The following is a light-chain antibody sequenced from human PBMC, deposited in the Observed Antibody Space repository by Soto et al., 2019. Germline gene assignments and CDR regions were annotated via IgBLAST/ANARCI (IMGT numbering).Light chain of an antibody. J-gene: IGKJ4*01. V-gene: IGKV1-39*01. CDR1: QSINIY. CDR2: GAS. Sequence: DIQMTQSPSSLSASVGDRVTITCRTSQSINIYLNWYQQKVGEPPRLLIFGASNLQSGVPSRFSGSRVGTHFTLTISSLQAEDFATYYCQQGYTKSPLTFAVGTKVDIK. CDR3: QQGYTKSPLT.